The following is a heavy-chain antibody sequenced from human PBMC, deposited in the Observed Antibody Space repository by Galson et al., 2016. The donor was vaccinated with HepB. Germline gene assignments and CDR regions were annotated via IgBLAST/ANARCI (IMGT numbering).Heavy chain of an antibody. V-gene: IGHV4-39*01. CDR3: ARHLIGSCNNGVWALWGRDPNSFDY. CDR1: GGSITNNYYF. D-gene: IGHD2-8*01. Sequence: SETLSLTCTVSGGSITNNYYFWGWIRQPPGKGLEWIGSIYYSGTTYYNPSLRSRVTISVDTSKTQFSLKLRSVTAADTAVYYLARHLIGSCNNGVWALWGRDPNSFDYWGQGMLVSVSS. CDR2: IYYSGTT. J-gene: IGHJ4*02.